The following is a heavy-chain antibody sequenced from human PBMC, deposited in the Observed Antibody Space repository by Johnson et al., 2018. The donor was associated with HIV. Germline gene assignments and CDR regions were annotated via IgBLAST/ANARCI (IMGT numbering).Heavy chain of an antibody. J-gene: IGHJ3*02. D-gene: IGHD3-10*01. V-gene: IGHV3-11*01. CDR2: ISSSGSLT. CDR1: GFTLSDYY. Sequence: QVRLVESGGVLVKPGGSLRLSCAASGFTLSDYYMIWIRQAPGKGLEWLSYISSSGSLTYYADSVEGRFTISRDSAKNSLYLQMNSLRAEDTALYYCARGPTRFAAFDIWGQGTMVTVSS. CDR3: ARGPTRFAAFDI.